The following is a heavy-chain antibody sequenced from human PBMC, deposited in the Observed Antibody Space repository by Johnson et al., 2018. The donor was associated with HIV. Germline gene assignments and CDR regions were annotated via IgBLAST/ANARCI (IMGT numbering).Heavy chain of an antibody. CDR2: INSDGSSI. Sequence: VQLMESGGGVVQPGESLRLSCAASGFIFSSYWMHWVRQAPGKGLDWVSRINSDGSSIRYADSVKGRFTISRDNSKNTLYLQMNSLRAEDTALYYCARVTYYYDSSGYSLATFDIWGQGTMVTVSS. V-gene: IGHV3-74*02. D-gene: IGHD3-22*01. J-gene: IGHJ3*02. CDR1: GFIFSSYW. CDR3: ARVTYYYDSSGYSLATFDI.